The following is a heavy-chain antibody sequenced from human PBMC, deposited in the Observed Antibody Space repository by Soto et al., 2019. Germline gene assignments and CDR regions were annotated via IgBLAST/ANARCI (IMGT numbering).Heavy chain of an antibody. D-gene: IGHD5-12*01. Sequence: QVQLVQSGAEVKKPGSSVTVSCKASGGTFSSYTISWVRQAPGQGLEWMGGIIPSFGTANCAQKFQGRVTITADESTSTAYMELSSLRSEDTAVYYCARGNHRWLQLWYFDLWGRGTLVTVSS. CDR1: GGTFSSYT. J-gene: IGHJ2*01. CDR3: ARGNHRWLQLWYFDL. CDR2: IIPSFGTA. V-gene: IGHV1-69*12.